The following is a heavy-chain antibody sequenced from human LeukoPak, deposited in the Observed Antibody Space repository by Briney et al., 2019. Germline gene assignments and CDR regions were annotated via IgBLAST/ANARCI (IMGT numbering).Heavy chain of an antibody. CDR1: GYRFTTSW. CDR3: ARHNALGYCSSTSCLGMDV. V-gene: IGHV5-51*01. Sequence: KHGESLKISCKGSGYRFTTSWIGWVRQMPGKGLEWMGIIYPADSDTRYSPSFQGQVTISADKSISTAFLQWSSLKASDTAMYYCARHNALGYCSSTSCLGMDVWGQGTTVTISS. D-gene: IGHD2-2*01. CDR2: IYPADSDT. J-gene: IGHJ6*02.